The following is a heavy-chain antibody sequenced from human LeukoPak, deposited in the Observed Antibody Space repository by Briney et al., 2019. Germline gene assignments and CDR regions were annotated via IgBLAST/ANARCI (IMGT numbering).Heavy chain of an antibody. CDR3: ARVHSSGWYGYYFDC. Sequence: ASVKVSCKASGGTFSSYTISWVRQAPGQGLEWMGRIIPILGIANYAQKFQGRVTITADKSTSTAYMELSSLRSEDTAVYYCARVHSSGWYGYYFDCWGQGTLVTVSS. CDR2: IIPILGIA. D-gene: IGHD6-19*01. CDR1: GGTFSSYT. J-gene: IGHJ4*02. V-gene: IGHV1-69*02.